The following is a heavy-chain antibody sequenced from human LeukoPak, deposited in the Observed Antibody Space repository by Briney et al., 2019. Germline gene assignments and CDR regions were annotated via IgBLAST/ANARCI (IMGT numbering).Heavy chain of an antibody. CDR3: ARDRDTAMVQYYFDY. CDR1: GYTFTGYY. D-gene: IGHD5-18*01. V-gene: IGHV1-2*04. Sequence: ASVKVSCKASGYTFTGYYMHWVRQGPGQGLEWMGWINPNSGGTNYAQKFQGWVTMTRDTSISTAYMELSRLRSDDTAVYYCARDRDTAMVQYYFDYWGQGTLVTVSS. CDR2: INPNSGGT. J-gene: IGHJ4*02.